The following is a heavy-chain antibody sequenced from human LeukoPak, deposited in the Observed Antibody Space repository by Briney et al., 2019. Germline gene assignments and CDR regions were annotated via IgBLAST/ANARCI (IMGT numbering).Heavy chain of an antibody. J-gene: IGHJ4*02. D-gene: IGHD3-22*01. CDR3: ARQRRYDSSGTGSFDS. CDR2: IYYTGST. V-gene: IGHV4-31*03. CDR1: GGSIGGASY. Sequence: SETLSLTCSVSGGSIGGASYWTWIRQQPGKALDWIGYIYYTGSTYFNPTLRSRVSMSVDTSKNQFSLRLSSVTAADRGVYFCARQRRYDSSGTGSFDSWGQGILVTVSS.